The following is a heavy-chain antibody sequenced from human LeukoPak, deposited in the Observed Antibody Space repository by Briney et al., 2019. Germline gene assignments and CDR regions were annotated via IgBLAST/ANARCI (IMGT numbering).Heavy chain of an antibody. V-gene: IGHV3-53*01. CDR3: ARRAGAYSHPYDY. CDR1: GDSISSSSSY. CDR2: IYSGGST. D-gene: IGHD4/OR15-4a*01. J-gene: IGHJ4*02. Sequence: ETLSLTCSVSGDSISSSSSYWGWIRQPPGKGLEWVSVIYSGGSTYYADSVKGRFTISRDNSKNTLYLQMNSLRAEDTAVYYCARRAGAYSHPYDYWGQGTLVTVSS.